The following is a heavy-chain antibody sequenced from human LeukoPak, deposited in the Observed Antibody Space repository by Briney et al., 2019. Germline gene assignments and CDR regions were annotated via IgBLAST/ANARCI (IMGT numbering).Heavy chain of an antibody. V-gene: IGHV3-33*01. CDR1: GFTFSSYG. CDR2: IWYDGSNK. D-gene: IGHD6-13*01. Sequence: GGSLRLSCAASGFTFSSYGMHWVRQAPGKGLEWVSVIWYDGSNKYYADSVKGRFTISRDNSKNTLYLQMNSLRAEDTAVYYCAREYVAAAPIRNWFDPWGQGTLVTVSS. CDR3: AREYVAAAPIRNWFDP. J-gene: IGHJ5*02.